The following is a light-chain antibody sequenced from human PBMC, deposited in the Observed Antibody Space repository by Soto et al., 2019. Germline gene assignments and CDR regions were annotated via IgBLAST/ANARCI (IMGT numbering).Light chain of an antibody. J-gene: IGKJ4*01. V-gene: IGKV3-20*01. CDR2: DAS. CDR3: QQYAASPLT. CDR1: QSVGRNY. Sequence: EILLTQSPGTLSLFPGERATLSCRASQSVGRNYLAWFQQKPGQVPRLLIYDASNRAAGIPDRFSGSGSGTDLPLTISRLEPEDFAVFYCQQYAASPLTFGGGTKVEIK.